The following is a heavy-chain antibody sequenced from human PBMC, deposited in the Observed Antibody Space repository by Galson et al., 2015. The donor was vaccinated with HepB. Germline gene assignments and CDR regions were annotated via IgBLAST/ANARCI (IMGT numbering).Heavy chain of an antibody. Sequence: SLRLSCAASGFTFDDYAMHWVRQAPGKGLEWVSGISWNSGSIGYADSVKGRFTISRDNAKNSLYLQMNSLRAEDTALYYCAKDIGYFDLWGRGTLVTVSS. CDR3: AKDIGYFDL. CDR2: ISWNSGSI. CDR1: GFTFDDYA. J-gene: IGHJ2*01. V-gene: IGHV3-9*01.